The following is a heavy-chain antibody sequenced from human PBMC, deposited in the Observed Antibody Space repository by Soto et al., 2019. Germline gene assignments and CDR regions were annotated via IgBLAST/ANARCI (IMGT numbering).Heavy chain of an antibody. CDR3: ARGESLLWFGELYYFDY. CDR1: GFTFSSYS. Sequence: VPLVESGGGLVQPGGSLRLSCAASGFTFSSYSMNWVRQAPGKGLEWVSYISSSSSTIYYADSVKGRFTISRDNAKNPLYLQMNSLRAEATAVYYCARGESLLWFGELYYFDYWGQGTLVTVSS. V-gene: IGHV3-48*01. CDR2: ISSSSSTI. D-gene: IGHD3-10*01. J-gene: IGHJ4*02.